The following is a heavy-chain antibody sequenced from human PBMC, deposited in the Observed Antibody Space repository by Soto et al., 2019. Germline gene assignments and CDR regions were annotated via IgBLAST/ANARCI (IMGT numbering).Heavy chain of an antibody. CDR1: GYIFTIKW. J-gene: IGHJ6*02. CDR2: IYPRNSQT. Sequence: GESLKISCKGSGYIFTIKWIAWARQTPGKGLEWMGAIYPRNSQTEYSPSFQGQVTFSADKSIDTAFLQWNSLKTSDTAMFYCASHPTTPGYYAMDVWGQGTTVTVSS. V-gene: IGHV5-51*01. D-gene: IGHD1-1*01. CDR3: ASHPTTPGYYAMDV.